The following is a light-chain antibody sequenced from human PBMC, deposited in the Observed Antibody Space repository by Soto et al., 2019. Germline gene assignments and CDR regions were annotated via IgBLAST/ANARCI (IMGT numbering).Light chain of an antibody. J-gene: IGKJ1*01. CDR3: LQDYNYPRT. Sequence: ALQMTQSPSSLSVSVVDRVTITCRASQGIRNDLGWYQQKPGKAPKLLIYAASSLQSGVPSRFSGSGSGTDFTLTISSLQPEEFATYYCLQDYNYPRTVGKGTKVAIK. V-gene: IGKV1-6*01. CDR2: AAS. CDR1: QGIRND.